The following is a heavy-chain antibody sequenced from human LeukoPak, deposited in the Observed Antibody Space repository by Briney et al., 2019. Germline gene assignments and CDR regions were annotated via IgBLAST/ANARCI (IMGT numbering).Heavy chain of an antibody. Sequence: GGSLRLSCAASGFTFSSYAMSWVRQAPGKGLEWVSAISGSGGSTYYADSVKGRFTISRDNAKNPLYLQMNSLRAEDTALYFCAKDLVFLSTPCVYWGRGTLVTVSS. J-gene: IGHJ4*02. D-gene: IGHD2-8*01. CDR2: ISGSGGST. CDR1: GFTFSSYA. V-gene: IGHV3-23*01. CDR3: AKDLVFLSTPCVY.